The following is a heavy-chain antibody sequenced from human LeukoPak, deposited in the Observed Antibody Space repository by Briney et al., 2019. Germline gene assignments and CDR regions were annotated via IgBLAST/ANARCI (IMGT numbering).Heavy chain of an antibody. CDR3: ASDWGLSQLEYCSNTNCYMGAFDI. CDR1: GYTFTGYY. V-gene: IGHV1-2*02. Sequence: ASVKVSCKVSGYTFTGYYMHWVRQAPGQGLEWMGWINPNRGDTNYAQKFQGRVTMTRDTSISTAYMELSRLRSDDTAVYYCASDWGLSQLEYCSNTNCYMGAFDIWGQGTMATVSS. D-gene: IGHD2-2*02. CDR2: INPNRGDT. J-gene: IGHJ3*02.